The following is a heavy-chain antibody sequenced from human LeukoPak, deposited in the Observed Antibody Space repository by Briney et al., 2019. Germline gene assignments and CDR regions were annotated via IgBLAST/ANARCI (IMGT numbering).Heavy chain of an antibody. CDR2: IWYDGGNK. CDR1: GFTFSSYG. D-gene: IGHD6-19*01. V-gene: IGHV3-33*01. J-gene: IGHJ4*02. Sequence: GGSLRLSCAASGFTFSSYGILWVRQAPGKGLEWVAVIWYDGGNKYYADSVKGRFTISRDQSKNTVYLQMNSLRADDTAVYYCARLGSGWAIDYWGQGTLVTVSS. CDR3: ARLGSGWAIDY.